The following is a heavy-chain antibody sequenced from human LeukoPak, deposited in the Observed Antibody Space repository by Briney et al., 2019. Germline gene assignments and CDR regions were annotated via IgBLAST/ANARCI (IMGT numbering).Heavy chain of an antibody. Sequence: GGSLRLSCAASGFTFSSYWMSWVRQAPGKGLEWVANIKQNGSEKYYVDSVKGRFTISRDNAKNSLYLQMNSLRAEDTAVYYCARDFGYDYVWGSYRYGYFDYWGQGTLVTVSS. CDR2: IKQNGSEK. CDR3: ARDFGYDYVWGSYRYGYFDY. D-gene: IGHD3-16*02. J-gene: IGHJ4*02. V-gene: IGHV3-7*01. CDR1: GFTFSSYW.